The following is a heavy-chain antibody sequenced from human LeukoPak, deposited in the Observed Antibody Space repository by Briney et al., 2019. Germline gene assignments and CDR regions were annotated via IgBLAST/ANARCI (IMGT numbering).Heavy chain of an antibody. Sequence: GESLEISCKGSGYSFTSYWISWVRQMPGKGLEWMGRIDPSDSYTNYSPSFQGHVTISADKSISTAYLQWSSLKASDTAIYYCARRGGSYRAFDYWGQGTLVTVSS. J-gene: IGHJ4*02. CDR3: ARRGGSYRAFDY. CDR2: IDPSDSYT. V-gene: IGHV5-10-1*01. CDR1: GYSFTSYW. D-gene: IGHD1-26*01.